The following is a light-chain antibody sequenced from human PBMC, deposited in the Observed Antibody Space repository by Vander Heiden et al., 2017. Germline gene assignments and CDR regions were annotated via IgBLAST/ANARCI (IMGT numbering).Light chain of an antibody. CDR2: AAS. Sequence: IEMPQTPSSLSASVGDRVTITCRASQSISSYLAWYQQKPGKAPKLLIYAASTLQSGVPSRLSGSGSGTDFTLTISSLQPEDFATYYCQQFKSDPPTFGQGTKVEIK. CDR3: QQFKSDPPT. V-gene: IGKV1-9*01. J-gene: IGKJ1*01. CDR1: QSISSY.